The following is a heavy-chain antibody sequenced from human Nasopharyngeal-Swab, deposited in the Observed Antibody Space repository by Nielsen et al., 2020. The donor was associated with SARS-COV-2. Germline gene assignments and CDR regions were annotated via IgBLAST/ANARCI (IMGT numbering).Heavy chain of an antibody. CDR2: MNPNSGNT. J-gene: IGHJ6*03. D-gene: IGHD3-3*01. Sequence: ASVKVSCKASGYTFTSYDINWVRQATGQGLAWMGWMNPNSGNTGYAQKFQGRVTMTRNTSISTAYMELSNLRSEDTAVYYCARLSNYDFWSGYYAYMDVWGKGTTVTVSS. CDR3: ARLSNYDFWSGYYAYMDV. CDR1: GYTFTSYD. V-gene: IGHV1-8*01.